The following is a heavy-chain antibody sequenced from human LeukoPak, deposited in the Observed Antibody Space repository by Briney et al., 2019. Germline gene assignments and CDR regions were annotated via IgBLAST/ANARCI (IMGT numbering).Heavy chain of an antibody. V-gene: IGHV4-4*02. J-gene: IGHJ4*02. CDR2: IYQSGTT. CDR3: ARNGAGWYFDY. D-gene: IGHD1-26*01. CDR1: GGSISSRNW. Sequence: PSETLSLTCAVSGGSISSRNWWSWVRQPPGKGLEWIGEIYQSGTTNYNPSLKSRVTISVDKPKNQFSLNMSTVTAADTAVYYCARNGAGWYFDYWGQGTLVTVSS.